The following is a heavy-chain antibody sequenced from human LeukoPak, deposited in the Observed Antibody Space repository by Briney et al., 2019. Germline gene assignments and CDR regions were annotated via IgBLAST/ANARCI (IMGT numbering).Heavy chain of an antibody. Sequence: SETLSLTCTVPGGSISRYYWSWIRQPPGKGLEWIGYKDYSGSTNYNRSLKSRVTISVDTSKNQFSLKLSSVTAADTAVYYCARRSSSSWFYWFDPWGQGTLVTISS. J-gene: IGHJ5*02. CDR3: ARRSSSSWFYWFDP. V-gene: IGHV4-59*12. CDR1: GGSISRYY. CDR2: KDYSGST. D-gene: IGHD6-13*01.